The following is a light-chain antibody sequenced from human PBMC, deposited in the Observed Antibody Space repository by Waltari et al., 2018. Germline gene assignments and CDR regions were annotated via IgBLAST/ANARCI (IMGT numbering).Light chain of an antibody. Sequence: SYVLTQPPSLSVAPGQPARIPCEGSNRTNVNWYRQRPGQAPVLCFADDGDRPSGILERLSGSTSETMATLTISRVEAGDEADYYCQVWDNSGVFGTGTKVTVL. V-gene: IGLV3-21*02. J-gene: IGLJ1*01. CDR1: NRTN. CDR2: DDG. CDR3: QVWDNSGV.